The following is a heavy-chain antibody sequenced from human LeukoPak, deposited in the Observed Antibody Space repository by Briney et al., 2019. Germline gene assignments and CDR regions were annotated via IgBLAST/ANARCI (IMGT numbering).Heavy chain of an antibody. CDR3: ARQTVTPDDAFDI. CDR1: RGSISSSSDD. Sequence: SETLSLTCTVSRGSISSSSDDWGWVRQPPGKGLEWIGSIYYSGSTYYNPSLKSPVTISVDTSKNQFSLKLSSVTAADTAVYYCARQTVTPDDAFDIWGQGTMVTVSS. J-gene: IGHJ3*02. CDR2: IYYSGST. V-gene: IGHV4-39*01. D-gene: IGHD1-14*01.